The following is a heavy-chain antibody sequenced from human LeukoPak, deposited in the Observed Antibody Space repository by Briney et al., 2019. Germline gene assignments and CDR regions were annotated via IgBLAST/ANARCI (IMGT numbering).Heavy chain of an antibody. J-gene: IGHJ3*02. Sequence: PGGSLRLPCAASGFTFSSYAMSWVRQAPRKGLEWVSAISGSGGSTYYADSVKGRFTISRDNSKNTLYLQMNSLRAEDTAVYYCAKDRSYDFWSGSDAFDIWGQGTMVTVSS. CDR2: ISGSGGST. CDR1: GFTFSSYA. V-gene: IGHV3-23*01. D-gene: IGHD3-3*01. CDR3: AKDRSYDFWSGSDAFDI.